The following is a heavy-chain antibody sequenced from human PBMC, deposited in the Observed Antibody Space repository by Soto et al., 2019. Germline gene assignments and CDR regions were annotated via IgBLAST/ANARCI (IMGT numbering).Heavy chain of an antibody. V-gene: IGHV1-69*13. CDR2: IIPIFGTA. CDR3: ARGPSSYVGVNWFDP. J-gene: IGHJ5*02. Sequence: SVEVSCKASGGTFSSYAISWVRQAPGQGLEWMGGIIPIFGTANYAQKFQGRVTITADESTSTAYMELSSLRSEDTAVYYCARGPSSYVGVNWFDPWGQGTMITFSS. CDR1: GGTFSSYA. D-gene: IGHD1-26*01.